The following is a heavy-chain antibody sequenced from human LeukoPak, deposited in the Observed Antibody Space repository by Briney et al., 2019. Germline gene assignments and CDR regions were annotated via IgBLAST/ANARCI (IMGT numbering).Heavy chain of an antibody. CDR3: AKGFGYYFDY. J-gene: IGHJ4*02. V-gene: IGHV3-23*01. Sequence: GGSPRLSCAASGFTLGNYAMRWVRQASGKGLEWVSTISGSTGHTYYADSVKGRFTISRDDSKNTLYLQMNSLRAEGTAVYYCAKGFGYYFDYWGQGTLVTVSS. CDR1: GFTLGNYA. CDR2: ISGSTGHT. D-gene: IGHD3-10*01.